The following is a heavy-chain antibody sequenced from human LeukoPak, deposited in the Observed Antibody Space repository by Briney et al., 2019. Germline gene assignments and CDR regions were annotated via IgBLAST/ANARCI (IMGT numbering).Heavy chain of an antibody. CDR3: ARGVYGPGMGRRAFDI. V-gene: IGHV4-34*01. J-gene: IGHJ3*02. CDR2: IHHSGTT. CDR1: TGSFNGYY. Sequence: SETLSLTCAVYTGSFNGYYWSWIRQPPGEGLEWIGGIHHSGTTEYNPSLKSRVTILVDTSKNQFSLKLTSVTAADTAVYYCARGVYGPGMGRRAFDIWGQGTMVTVSS. D-gene: IGHD3-10*01.